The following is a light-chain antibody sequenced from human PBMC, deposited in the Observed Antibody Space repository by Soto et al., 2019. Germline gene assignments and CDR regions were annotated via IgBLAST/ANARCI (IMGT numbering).Light chain of an antibody. CDR1: QSVSSNY. CDR3: QQYGTSPWT. J-gene: IGKJ1*01. Sequence: IVLTQSPGTLSLSPWERGALSCRASQSVSSNYVAWYQQKPGQAPRLLISGASNRATGTPDRFRGSGSGTDFTLTITRLEPEDFAVYYCQQYGTSPWTFGQGTKVDIK. CDR2: GAS. V-gene: IGKV3-20*01.